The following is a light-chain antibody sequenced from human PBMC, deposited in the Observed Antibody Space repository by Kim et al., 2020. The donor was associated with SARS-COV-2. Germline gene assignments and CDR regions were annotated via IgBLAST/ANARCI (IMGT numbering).Light chain of an antibody. CDR2: GAS. Sequence: EIVMTQSPATLSVSPGERATLSCRASQSVSSNLAWYQQKPGQAPRLLIYGASTRAPGIPARFSGSGSGTEFTLTISSLQSEDFAVYYCQQYNNWLGLTFGGGTKVDIK. CDR3: QQYNNWLGLT. CDR1: QSVSSN. J-gene: IGKJ4*01. V-gene: IGKV3-15*01.